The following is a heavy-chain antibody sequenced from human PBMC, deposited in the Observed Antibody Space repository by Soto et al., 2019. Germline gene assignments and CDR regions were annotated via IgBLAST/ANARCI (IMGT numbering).Heavy chain of an antibody. J-gene: IGHJ5*01. CDR3: ARDLGPPNWFDS. CDR1: GYAFSGYR. Sequence: QVQLAQSGAEMKQPGASVKVSCKTSGYAFSGYRLSWVRQGPGQGLEWMGWISGYNGNTDYAQKLQGRVTMTTDTTTSTAYMELRSLRSDDTAVYYCARDLGPPNWFDSWGQGTLVTVSS. CDR2: ISGYNGNT. D-gene: IGHD2-8*01. V-gene: IGHV1-18*01.